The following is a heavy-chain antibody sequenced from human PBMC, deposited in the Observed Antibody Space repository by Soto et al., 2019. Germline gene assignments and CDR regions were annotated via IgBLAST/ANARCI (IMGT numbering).Heavy chain of an antibody. V-gene: IGHV4-61*01. CDR2: IYYSGST. D-gene: IGHD2-2*01. J-gene: IGHJ4*02. CDR3: ARDFVEVPSALYYFDY. CDR1: GGSVSSGSYY. Sequence: SETLSLTCTVSGGSVSSGSYYWSWIRQPPGKGLEWIGYIYYSGSTNYNPSLKSRVTISVDTSTSTVYMELSSLTSEDTAMYYCARDFVEVPSALYYFDYWGQGSLVTVSS.